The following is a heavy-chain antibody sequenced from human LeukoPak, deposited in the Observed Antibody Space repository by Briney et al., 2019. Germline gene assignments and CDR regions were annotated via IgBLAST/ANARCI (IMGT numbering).Heavy chain of an antibody. CDR2: ISSGGSVM. CDR3: TRDLEY. CDR1: GYTFSDYT. V-gene: IGHV3-48*01. J-gene: IGHJ4*02. Sequence: GGSLRLSCGASGYTFSDYTMNWVRQAPGKGPEWISYISSGGSVMHYADSVKGRLTTSRDNVENSLYLQMNSLRVEDTAVYYCTRDLEYWGQGVLVTVSS.